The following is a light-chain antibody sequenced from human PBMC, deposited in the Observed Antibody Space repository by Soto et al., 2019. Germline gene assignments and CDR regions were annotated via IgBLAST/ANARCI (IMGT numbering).Light chain of an antibody. J-gene: IGKJ4*01. V-gene: IGKV1-5*01. CDR3: QQYGSYPPN. Sequence: DVQMTQSPSTLPASVGDRVTITCRASQSIGSWLAWYQQKSGRAPKLLISDASSLEHGVPSRFSGSGSGTEFALTINSLQTDDFATYYCQQYGSYPPNFGGGTKVDIK. CDR2: DAS. CDR1: QSIGSW.